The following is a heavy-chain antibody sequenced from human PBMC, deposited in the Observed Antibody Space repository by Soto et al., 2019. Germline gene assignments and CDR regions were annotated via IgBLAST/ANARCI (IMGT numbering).Heavy chain of an antibody. V-gene: IGHV3-23*01. D-gene: IGHD3-16*02. Sequence: EVQLLESGGGLVQPGGSMRLSCAASGFTFSSYAMSWVRQAPGKGLEWVSAISGSGGSTYYADSVKGRFTISRDNSKNTLYLQMNSLRAEDTAVYYCAKDRLRLGELSSFDYWGQGTLVTVSS. CDR3: AKDRLRLGELSSFDY. J-gene: IGHJ4*02. CDR1: GFTFSSYA. CDR2: ISGSGGST.